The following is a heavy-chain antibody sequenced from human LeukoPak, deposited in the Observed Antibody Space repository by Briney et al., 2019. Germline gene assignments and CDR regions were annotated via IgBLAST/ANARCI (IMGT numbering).Heavy chain of an antibody. V-gene: IGHV4-30-2*01. Sequence: SQTLSLTCAVSGGSVRSGAYSWTWIRQPPGGGLEWVGSFSHSGTTSYNPSLKSRVTISVDRSKNQFSLKLSSVTAADTAVYYCARDLTGTTTHDAFDIWGQGTMVTVSS. CDR3: ARDLTGTTTHDAFDI. J-gene: IGHJ3*02. CDR2: FSHSGTT. D-gene: IGHD1-7*01. CDR1: GGSVRSGAYS.